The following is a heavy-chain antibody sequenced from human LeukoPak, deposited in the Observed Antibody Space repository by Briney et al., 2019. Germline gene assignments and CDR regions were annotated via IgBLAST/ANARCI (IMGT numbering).Heavy chain of an antibody. V-gene: IGHV3-48*03. D-gene: IGHD3-22*01. J-gene: IGHJ4*02. Sequence: GESLRLSCAASGFTFSSYEMNWVRQAPGKGLEWVSYISSSGSTIYYADSVKGRFTISRDNAKNSLYLQMNSLRAEDTAVYYCAKEGTYYYDSSGYYEPTYYFDYWGQGTLVTVSS. CDR2: ISSSGSTI. CDR3: AKEGTYYYDSSGYYEPTYYFDY. CDR1: GFTFSSYE.